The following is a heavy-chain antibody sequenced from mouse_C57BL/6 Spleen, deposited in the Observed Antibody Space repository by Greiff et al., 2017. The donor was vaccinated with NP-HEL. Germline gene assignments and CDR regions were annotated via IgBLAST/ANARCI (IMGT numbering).Heavy chain of an antibody. V-gene: IGHV1-39*01. CDR2: INPNYGTT. J-gene: IGHJ4*01. CDR1: GYSFTDYN. D-gene: IGHD1-1*01. Sequence: VQLKESGPELVKPGASVKISCKASGYSFTDYNMNWVKQSNGKSLEWIGVINPNYGTTSYNQKFKGKATLTVDQSSSTAYMQLNSLTSEDSAVYYCARSAITTVVASYYYAMDYWGQGTSVTVSS. CDR3: ARSAITTVVASYYYAMDY.